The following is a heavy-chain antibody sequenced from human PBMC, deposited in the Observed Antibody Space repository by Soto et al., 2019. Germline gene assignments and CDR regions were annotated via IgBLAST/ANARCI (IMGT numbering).Heavy chain of an antibody. J-gene: IGHJ6*03. CDR1: GYTFTSYG. Sequence: ASVKVSCKASGYTFTSYGISWVRQAPGQGLEWMGWISAYNGNTNYAQKLQGRVTMTTDTSTSTAYMELRSLRSDDTAVYYCARVQLGNYYYYYMDVWGKGTTVTVS. D-gene: IGHD6-6*01. CDR3: ARVQLGNYYYYYMDV. CDR2: ISAYNGNT. V-gene: IGHV1-18*01.